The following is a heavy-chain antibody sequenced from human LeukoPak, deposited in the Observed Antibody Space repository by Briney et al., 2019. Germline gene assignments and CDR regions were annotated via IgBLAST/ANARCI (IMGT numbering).Heavy chain of an antibody. D-gene: IGHD6-19*01. Sequence: PSETLSLTCTVSGGSISSYYWSWIRQPPGKGLEWIGYIYYSGSTNYNPSLKSRVTISVDTSKNQFSLKLSSVTAADTAVYYCARSRRGSGWYSGWFDPWGQGTLVTVSS. CDR3: ARSRRGSGWYSGWFDP. J-gene: IGHJ5*02. CDR2: IYYSGST. CDR1: GGSISSYY. V-gene: IGHV4-59*01.